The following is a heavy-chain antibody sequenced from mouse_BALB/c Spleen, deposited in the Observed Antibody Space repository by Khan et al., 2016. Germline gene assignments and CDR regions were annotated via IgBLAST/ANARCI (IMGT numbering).Heavy chain of an antibody. V-gene: IGHV3-2*02. CDR2: ISYSGST. J-gene: IGHJ2*01. CDR1: GYSITSDYA. Sequence: EVELVESGPGLVKPSQSLSLTCTVTGYSITSDYAWNWIRQFPGNKLEWMGYISYSGSTSYNPSLKSRISITRDTSKNQFFLQLNSVTTEDTATYYCARRNYFDYWGQGTTLTVSS. CDR3: ARRNYFDY.